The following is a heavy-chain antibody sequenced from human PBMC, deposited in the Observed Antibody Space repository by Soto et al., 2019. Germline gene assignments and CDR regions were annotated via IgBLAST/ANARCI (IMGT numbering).Heavy chain of an antibody. CDR2: IYYSGST. CDR1: GGSVSSGSYY. CDR3: ARDRVTFGGVIVLSS. D-gene: IGHD3-16*02. Sequence: PSETLSLTCTVSGGSVSSGSYYWSWIRQPPGKGLEWIGYIYYSGSTNYNPSLKSRVTISVDTSKNQFSLKLSSVTAADTAVYYCARDRVTFGGVIVLSSWGQGTLVTVSS. V-gene: IGHV4-61*01. J-gene: IGHJ4*02.